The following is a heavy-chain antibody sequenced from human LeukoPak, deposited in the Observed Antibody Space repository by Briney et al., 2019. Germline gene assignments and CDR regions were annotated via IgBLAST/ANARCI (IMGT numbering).Heavy chain of an antibody. Sequence: GGSLRLSCAASGFTFRSSWMHWVRQVPGKGLVWVSHISPDGDFKDYADSVKGRFIISRDNAKNTLFLQMNRLRAEDTALYFCARDLSFSPDYWGQGTLVSVSS. V-gene: IGHV3-74*01. CDR1: GFTFRSSW. J-gene: IGHJ4*02. CDR3: ARDLSFSPDY. CDR2: ISPDGDFK.